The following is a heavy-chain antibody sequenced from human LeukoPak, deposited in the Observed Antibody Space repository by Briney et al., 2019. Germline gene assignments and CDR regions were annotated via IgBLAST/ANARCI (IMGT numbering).Heavy chain of an antibody. D-gene: IGHD2-8*02. CDR2: IHYSGST. V-gene: IGHV4-59*08. CDR3: ARQGPGGRAFDI. CDR1: GDSISSYY. J-gene: IGHJ3*02. Sequence: PSETLSLTCTVSGDSISSYYWSWIRQPPGRGLGWIGYIHYSGSTNYNPSLKSRVTISVDTSKNQFSLKMTSVTAADTGVYYCARQGPGGRAFDIWGQGTTVTVSS.